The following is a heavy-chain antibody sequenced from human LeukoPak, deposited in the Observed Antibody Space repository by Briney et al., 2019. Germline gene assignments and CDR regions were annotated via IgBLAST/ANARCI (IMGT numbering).Heavy chain of an antibody. CDR1: GFTLSSYW. CDR2: INNDGVST. J-gene: IGHJ4*02. V-gene: IGHV3-74*01. CDR3: ARVPYYDILTGYSDY. Sequence: PGGSLRLSCATSGFTLSSYWMHWVRQVPGKGLEWLSRINNDGVSTSYADSVKGRFTISRDNAKNSLYLQMNSLRAEDTAVYYCARVPYYDILTGYSDYWGQGTLVTVSS. D-gene: IGHD3-9*01.